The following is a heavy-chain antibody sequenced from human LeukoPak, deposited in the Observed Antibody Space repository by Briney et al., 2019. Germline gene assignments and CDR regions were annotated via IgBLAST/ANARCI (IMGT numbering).Heavy chain of an antibody. CDR2: IYYSGST. CDR3: ASSRGYSPLFDY. D-gene: IGHD5-12*01. CDR1: GGSISSGGYY. J-gene: IGHJ4*02. Sequence: SQTLSLTCTVSGGSISSGGYYWSWLRQHPGKGLEWIGYIYYSGSTYYNPSLKSRVTISVDTSKNQFSLKLSSVTAADTAVYYCASSRGYSPLFDYWGQGTLVTVSS. V-gene: IGHV4-31*03.